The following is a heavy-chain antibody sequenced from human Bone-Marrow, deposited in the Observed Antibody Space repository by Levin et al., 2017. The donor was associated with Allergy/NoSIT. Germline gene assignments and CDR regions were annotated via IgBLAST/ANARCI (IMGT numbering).Heavy chain of an antibody. J-gene: IGHJ5*02. CDR2: IYNSGTR. CDR3: QVGFWFDP. CDR1: GFNVSDNY. Sequence: PGGSLRLSCAISGFNVSDNYLNWVRQSPGKGLAWVSVIYNSGTRYYADAVKGRFTISRDESRNMLYLQMNSLRAEDTAVYYCQVGFWFDPQGQGTQVTVAS. V-gene: IGHV3-53*01.